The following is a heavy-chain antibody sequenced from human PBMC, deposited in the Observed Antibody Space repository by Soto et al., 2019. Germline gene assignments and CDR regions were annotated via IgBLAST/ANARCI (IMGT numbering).Heavy chain of an antibody. CDR1: GFSFSSYA. CDR3: ADGGRYPYY. D-gene: IGHD1-26*01. Sequence: GGSLRLSCAASGFSFSSYAMGWVRQAPGKWLDWVSSISAGGDGTYYADSVKGRFTISRDNSKNTVYLQMSSLRADDTAVYYCADGGRYPYYWGPGXLVTVSS. J-gene: IGHJ4*02. CDR2: ISAGGDGT. V-gene: IGHV3-23*01.